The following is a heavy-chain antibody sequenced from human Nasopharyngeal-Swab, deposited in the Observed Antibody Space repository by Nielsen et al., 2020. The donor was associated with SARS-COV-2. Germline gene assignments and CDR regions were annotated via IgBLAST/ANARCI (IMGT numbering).Heavy chain of an antibody. J-gene: IGHJ4*02. CDR2: LSKLGGGI. D-gene: IGHD1-14*01. CDR1: DFTSISYA. Sequence: GGSLRLSCPPSDFTSISYAMSWARQAQGKGLEWVPSLSKLGGGIYYADSVWGRFSTSRDTSKNTVYLQMNTLRADDTALYFCTRGLTGHIVQWNPSPYWGQGTLVTVSS. CDR3: TRGLTGHIVQWNPSPY. V-gene: IGHV3-23*01.